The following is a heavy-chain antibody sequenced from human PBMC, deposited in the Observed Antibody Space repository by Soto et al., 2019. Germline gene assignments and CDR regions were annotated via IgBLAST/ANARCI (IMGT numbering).Heavy chain of an antibody. CDR1: GYTFISHG. CDR2: ISGKNGNT. D-gene: IGHD2-15*01. CDR3: ARVSSSIVVVPDYGMDV. Sequence: HVQLVQSGVEVKKPGASVKVSCKASGYTFISHGISWVRQAPGQGLEWMGWISGKNGNTNYAQKRQGRVTLTTDTSTITAYMELMSLRSDDTAVYYCARVSSSIVVVPDYGMDVWGQGTTVTVSS. J-gene: IGHJ6*02. V-gene: IGHV1-18*04.